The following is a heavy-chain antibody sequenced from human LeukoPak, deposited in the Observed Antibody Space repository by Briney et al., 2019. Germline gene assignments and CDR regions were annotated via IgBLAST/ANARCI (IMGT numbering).Heavy chain of an antibody. CDR3: ARAQGYLDIREDSYYYYMDV. Sequence: SDTLSLTCSVSGDSISISFRNWVRQPPGKGLECIGYIYYTGSTSYNPSLKARVSISVDTSRNQFSLTLNSVTAADTAVYYCARAQGYLDIREDSYYYYMDVWGKGTTVTVSS. CDR2: IYYTGST. CDR1: GDSISISF. J-gene: IGHJ6*03. D-gene: IGHD5-18*01. V-gene: IGHV4-59*07.